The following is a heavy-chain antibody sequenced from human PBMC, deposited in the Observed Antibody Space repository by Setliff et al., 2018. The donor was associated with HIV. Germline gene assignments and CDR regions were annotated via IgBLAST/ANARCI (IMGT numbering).Heavy chain of an antibody. CDR1: GGSISSSSYY. CDR2: FHYSAST. J-gene: IGHJ3*02. CDR3: ARPLTTSYNFWGDAXXI. V-gene: IGHV4-39*01. Sequence: SETLSLTCNVXGGSISSSSYYWGWIRQPPGXGLEWIGSFHYSASTSYNPSLRRXVTISVDTSKNQSSLKLTSVTAADTAVYYCARPLTTSYNFWGDAXXIWGQGT. D-gene: IGHD3-3*01.